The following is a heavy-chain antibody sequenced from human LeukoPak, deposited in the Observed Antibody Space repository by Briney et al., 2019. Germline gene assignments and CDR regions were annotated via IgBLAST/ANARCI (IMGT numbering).Heavy chain of an antibody. J-gene: IGHJ4*02. V-gene: IGHV3-23*01. CDR3: AKDQPAQIGLFDY. D-gene: IGHD3-22*01. CDR2: ISDTGGST. Sequence: GGSLRLSCAASGFTFSSYGMNWVCQAPGRGLEWVSVISDTGGSTYYAVSVKGRFTISRDNSKNTLYLQMSSLRADDTAVYYCAKDQPAQIGLFDYWGQGTLVTVSS. CDR1: GFTFSSYG.